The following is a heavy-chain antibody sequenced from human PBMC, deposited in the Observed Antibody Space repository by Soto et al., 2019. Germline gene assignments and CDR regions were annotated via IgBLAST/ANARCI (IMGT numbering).Heavy chain of an antibody. D-gene: IGHD4-4*01. Sequence: SETLSLTCTVSGGSIRIGGYYWTWIRQHPGKGLEWIGYIYYSGNTYYNPSLKSRLTLSLDTSKNQFSPKLTSVTAADTAVYYCARGGVKVTNGMDVWSQGTTVTVSS. CDR1: GGSIRIGGYY. V-gene: IGHV4-31*03. CDR3: ARGGVKVTNGMDV. J-gene: IGHJ6*02. CDR2: IYYSGNT.